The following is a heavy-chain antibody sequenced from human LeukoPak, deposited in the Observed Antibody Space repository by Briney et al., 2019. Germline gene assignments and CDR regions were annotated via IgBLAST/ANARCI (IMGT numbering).Heavy chain of an antibody. CDR2: INHSGST. Sequence: SETLSLTCAVYGGSFSGYYWSWIRQPPGKGLEWIGEINHSGSTNYNPPLKSRVTISVDTSKNQFSLKLSSVTAADTAVYYCARRGDGMDVWGQGTTVTVS. CDR3: ARRGDGMDV. V-gene: IGHV4-34*01. CDR1: GGSFSGYY. J-gene: IGHJ6*02.